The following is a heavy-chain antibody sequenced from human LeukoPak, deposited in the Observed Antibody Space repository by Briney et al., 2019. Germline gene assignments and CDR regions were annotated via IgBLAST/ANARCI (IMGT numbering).Heavy chain of an antibody. J-gene: IGHJ4*02. CDR2: IHESGST. D-gene: IGHD2-15*01. CDR1: GGSISSDGYY. V-gene: IGHV4-61*08. Sequence: SETLSLTCTVSGGSISSDGYYWSWIRQPRGKGLEWIGYIHESGSTNYNPSLKSRVTISVDTSKNQFSLKLSSVTAADTAVYYCARDLGYCSGGSCWNYWGQGTLVTVSS. CDR3: ARDLGYCSGGSCWNY.